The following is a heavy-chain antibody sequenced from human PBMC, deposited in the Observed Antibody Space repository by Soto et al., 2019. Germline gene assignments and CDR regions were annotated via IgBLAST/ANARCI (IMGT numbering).Heavy chain of an antibody. J-gene: IGHJ4*02. Sequence: QVQLVQSGAEVKKPGASVKVSCKASGYTFTSYDINWVRQATGQGLEWMGWMNPNSGNTGYAQKFQGRVTMTRNTSISTAYRELSSLRSEDTAVYYCARVIVGYCSGGSCLGWDYWGQGTLVTVSS. CDR1: GYTFTSYD. CDR3: ARVIVGYCSGGSCLGWDY. CDR2: MNPNSGNT. D-gene: IGHD2-15*01. V-gene: IGHV1-8*01.